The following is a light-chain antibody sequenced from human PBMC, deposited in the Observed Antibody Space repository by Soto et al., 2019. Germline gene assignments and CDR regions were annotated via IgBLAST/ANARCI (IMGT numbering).Light chain of an antibody. V-gene: IGKV3-20*01. CDR3: QQYGSSPPWS. J-gene: IGKJ1*01. CDR2: AAS. Sequence: EIVLAQSPGTLSLSPGERATLSCRASQSVSSSYLAWYQQKPGQAPSLLIYAASNRAAGIPDRFSGSGSGTDFNLTISRLEPEDLAVYYCQQYGSSPPWSFGQGTKVEIK. CDR1: QSVSSSY.